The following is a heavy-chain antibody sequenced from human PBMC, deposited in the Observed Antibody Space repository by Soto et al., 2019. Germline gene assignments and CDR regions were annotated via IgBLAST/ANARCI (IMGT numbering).Heavy chain of an antibody. Sequence: PGGSLRLSCAASGFTFSNAWMSWVRQAPGKGLEWVGRIKSKTDGGTTDYAAPVKGRFTISRDDSKNTLYLQMNSLKTEDTAVYYCTTVSWGSSTSSKNGYYYYYMDVWGKGTTVTVSS. CDR3: TTVSWGSSTSSKNGYYYYYMDV. V-gene: IGHV3-15*01. CDR2: IKSKTDGGTT. D-gene: IGHD2-2*01. J-gene: IGHJ6*03. CDR1: GFTFSNAW.